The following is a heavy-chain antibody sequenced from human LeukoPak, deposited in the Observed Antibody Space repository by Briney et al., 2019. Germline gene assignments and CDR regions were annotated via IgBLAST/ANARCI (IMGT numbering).Heavy chain of an antibody. D-gene: IGHD2-15*01. J-gene: IGHJ3*02. CDR1: GYTLTELS. Sequence: ASVKVSCKVSGYTLTELSMHWVRQAPGKGLEWMGGFDPEDGETIYAQKFQGRVTMTEDTSTDTAYMELSSLRSEDTAVYYCARSGYCSGGSCYSVAFDIWGQGTMVTVSS. CDR2: FDPEDGET. V-gene: IGHV1-24*01. CDR3: ARSGYCSGGSCYSVAFDI.